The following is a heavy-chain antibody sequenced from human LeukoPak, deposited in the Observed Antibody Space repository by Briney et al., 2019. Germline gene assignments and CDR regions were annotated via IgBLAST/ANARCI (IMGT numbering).Heavy chain of an antibody. D-gene: IGHD6-19*01. V-gene: IGHV5-51*01. CDR3: ARSSAWDVYYFDY. Sequence: GESLKISCKASGYSFISYWIVWVRQMPGQGLEWMGIIYAGDSDTRYSPSFQGQVTISADKSINTAYLQWSSLKASDTAKYYCARSSAWDVYYFDYWGQGTLVTVSS. J-gene: IGHJ4*02. CDR1: GYSFISYW. CDR2: IYAGDSDT.